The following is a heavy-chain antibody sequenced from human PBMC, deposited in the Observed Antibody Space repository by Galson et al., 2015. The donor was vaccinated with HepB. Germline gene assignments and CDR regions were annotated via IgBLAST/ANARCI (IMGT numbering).Heavy chain of an antibody. CDR3: ERAEGYGSEGPMDWFDP. CDR1: GFTVISNY. Sequence: SLILSCSAFGFTVISNYMSCFLQAPGKGLEWVSVIYSGGSTYYANPVKGRFTIFRDNSNNTLYLQMNSLITEDTAVYYCERAEGYGSEGPMDWFDPWGQGTMVTVSS. V-gene: IGHV3-53*01. J-gene: IGHJ5*02. D-gene: IGHD3-10*01. CDR2: IYSGGST.